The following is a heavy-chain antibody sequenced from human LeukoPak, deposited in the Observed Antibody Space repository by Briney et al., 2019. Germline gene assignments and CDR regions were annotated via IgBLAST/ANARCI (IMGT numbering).Heavy chain of an antibody. Sequence: PGGSLRLSCAASGFTFRSFGMAWVRQAPGKGLEWVSVISASGGSTHYADSVKGRFTISRDNSKNTLYLQMNSLRAEDTAVFYCAKHHYDSSGYDIDYWGQGTLVTVSS. V-gene: IGHV3-23*01. CDR3: AKHHYDSSGYDIDY. CDR1: GFTFRSFG. J-gene: IGHJ4*02. D-gene: IGHD3-22*01. CDR2: ISASGGST.